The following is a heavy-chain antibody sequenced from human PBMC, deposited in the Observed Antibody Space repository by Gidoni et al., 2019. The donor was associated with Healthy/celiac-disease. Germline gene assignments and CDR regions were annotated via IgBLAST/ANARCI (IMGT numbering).Heavy chain of an antibody. CDR2: ISWNSGSI. CDR1: GFTFDDYA. Sequence: EVQLVESGGGLVQLGRSLRPSCAASGFTFDDYAMHWVRQGPGKGLEWVSGISWNSGSIGYADSVRGRFTISRDNAKNSLYLQMNSLRAEDTALYYCAKGDRSWYDKVYFQHWGQGTLVTVSS. J-gene: IGHJ1*01. CDR3: AKGDRSWYDKVYFQH. D-gene: IGHD3-9*01. V-gene: IGHV3-9*01.